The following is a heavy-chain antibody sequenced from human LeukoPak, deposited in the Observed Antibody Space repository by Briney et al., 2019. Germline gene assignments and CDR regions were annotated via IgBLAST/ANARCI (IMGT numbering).Heavy chain of an antibody. Sequence: PGGSLRLSCVASGLSISTSWMSWVRQSPGKGLEWLASIKKDGSEKYYVDSVRGRFTISRDNGENSVFLEMNNLRVDDTAVYYCARTDDRYTFGYWGQGTLVTVSS. CDR2: IKKDGSEK. D-gene: IGHD3-22*01. J-gene: IGHJ4*02. CDR3: ARTDDRYTFGY. CDR1: GLSISTSW. V-gene: IGHV3-7*03.